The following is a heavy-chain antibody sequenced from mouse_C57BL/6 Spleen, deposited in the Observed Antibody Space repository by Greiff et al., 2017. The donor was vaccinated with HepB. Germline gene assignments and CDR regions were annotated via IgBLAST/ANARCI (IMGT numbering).Heavy chain of an antibody. CDR2: IYPGDGDT. V-gene: IGHV1-82*01. CDR1: GYAFSSSW. CDR3: ATIYYDYDGAMDY. D-gene: IGHD2-4*01. J-gene: IGHJ4*01. Sequence: VKLQQSGPELVKPGASVKISCKASGYAFSSSWMNWVKQRPGKGLEWIGRIYPGDGDTNYNGKFKGKATLTADKSSSTAYMQLSSLTSEDSAVYFCATIYYDYDGAMDYWGQGTSVTVSS.